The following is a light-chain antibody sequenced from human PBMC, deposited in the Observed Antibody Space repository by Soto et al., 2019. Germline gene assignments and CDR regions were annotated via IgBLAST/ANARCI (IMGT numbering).Light chain of an antibody. J-gene: IGLJ2*01. CDR2: DVT. Sequence: QSALTQPASVSGSPGQSITISCSGTPSDIGAYNYVSWYQHLPVKAPKVIIYDVTNRPSGVSSRFSGSKSGTTASLTISGLQSEDEANYYCGSYTISSTLMIFGGGTKLTVL. CDR3: GSYTISSTLMI. V-gene: IGLV2-14*03. CDR1: PSDIGAYNY.